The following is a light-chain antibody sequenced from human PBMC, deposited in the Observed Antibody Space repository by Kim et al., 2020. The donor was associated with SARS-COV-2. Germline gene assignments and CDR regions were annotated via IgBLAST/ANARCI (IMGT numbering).Light chain of an antibody. CDR2: WSS. Sequence: AVVLGERATFNCKSSQSVSNKLVWYQQKPGQPPKLLIRWSSDRESGVPDRFSGSGSGTDFTLSISSLQAEDVAVYHCQQYHDLPYTFGQGTKLEI. V-gene: IGKV4-1*01. J-gene: IGKJ2*01. CDR1: QSVSNK. CDR3: QQYHDLPYT.